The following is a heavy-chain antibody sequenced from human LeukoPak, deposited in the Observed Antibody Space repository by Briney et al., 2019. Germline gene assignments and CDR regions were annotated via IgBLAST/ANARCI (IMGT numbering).Heavy chain of an antibody. CDR2: IYYSGST. D-gene: IGHD3-10*01. CDR3: ARPAYGKGYYGMDV. V-gene: IGHV4-31*03. Sequence: SETLSLTCTVSGGSISSGGYYWSWIREHPGKGLEWFGHIYYSGSTYYNPSLKSRVTISVDTSKNQFSLKLSSVTAADTAVYYCARPAYGKGYYGMDVWGKGTTVTVSS. CDR1: GGSISSGGYY. J-gene: IGHJ6*04.